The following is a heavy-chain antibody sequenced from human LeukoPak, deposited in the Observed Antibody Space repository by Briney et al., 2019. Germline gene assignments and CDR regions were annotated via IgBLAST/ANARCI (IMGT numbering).Heavy chain of an antibody. CDR1: GFTFSSYG. Sequence: QPGRSLRLSCAASGFTFSSYGMHWVRQAPGKGLEWVAVISYDGSNKYRADSVKGRFTISRDNSKNTLYLQMNSLRAEDTAVYYCAKQSGADRGHLDFWGQGTLVTVSS. CDR2: ISYDGSNK. J-gene: IGHJ4*02. CDR3: AKQSGADRGHLDF. V-gene: IGHV3-30*18. D-gene: IGHD4/OR15-4a*01.